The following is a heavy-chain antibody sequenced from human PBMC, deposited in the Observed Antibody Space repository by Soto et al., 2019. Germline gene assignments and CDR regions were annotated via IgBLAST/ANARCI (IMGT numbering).Heavy chain of an antibody. Sequence: GGSLRLSCAASGFTFSSYGMHWVRQAPGKGLEWVAVIWYDGSNKYYADSVKGRFTISRDNSKNTLYLQMNSLRAEDTAVYYCARDSTVTSHLGMDVWGQGTTVTVSS. CDR2: IWYDGSNK. V-gene: IGHV3-33*01. CDR1: GFTFSSYG. CDR3: ARDSTVTSHLGMDV. D-gene: IGHD4-17*01. J-gene: IGHJ6*02.